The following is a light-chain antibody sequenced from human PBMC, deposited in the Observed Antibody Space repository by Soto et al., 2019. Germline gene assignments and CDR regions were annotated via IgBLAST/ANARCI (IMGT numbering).Light chain of an antibody. CDR2: AAS. V-gene: IGKV1-27*01. J-gene: IGKJ1*01. CDR1: RDIDNS. CDR3: QKYNKAPWI. Sequence: DIQVTQSPPSLSASVGDRVTITCLASRDIDNSLAWYQQVPGKAPKLLIYAASTLQSGVPSRFRGSGSGTSFILTITSLQPEDVATYYCQKYNKAPWIFGQGTKVEV.